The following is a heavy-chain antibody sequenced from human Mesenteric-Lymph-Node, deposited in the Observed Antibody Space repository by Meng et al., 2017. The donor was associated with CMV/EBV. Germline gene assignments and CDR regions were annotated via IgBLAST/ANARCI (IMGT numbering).Heavy chain of an antibody. CDR3: AKLRDIVLVSADS. CDR2: ISGSGDIT. CDR1: GFTFSSYA. J-gene: IGHJ4*02. V-gene: IGHV3-23*01. Sequence: GGSLRLSCAASGFTFSSYAMSWVRQAPGKGLEWVSGISGSGDITYPADSVKGRFTISRDNSKKTLYLQMNTLRAEDTAIYYCAKLRDIVLVSADSWGQGILVTVSS. D-gene: IGHD2-2*01.